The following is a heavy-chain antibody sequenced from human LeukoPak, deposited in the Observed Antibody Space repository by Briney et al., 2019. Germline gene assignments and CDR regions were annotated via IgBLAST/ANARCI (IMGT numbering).Heavy chain of an antibody. V-gene: IGHV4-59*08. D-gene: IGHD1-26*01. CDR3: ASRGHAFDI. J-gene: IGHJ3*02. Sequence: SETLSLTCTVSGGSISSYYWSWIRQPPGKGLEWIGYTYYSGSTNYNPSLKSRVTISVGTSKNQFSLKLSSVTAADTAVYYCASRGHAFDIWGQGTMVTVSS. CDR2: TYYSGST. CDR1: GGSISSYY.